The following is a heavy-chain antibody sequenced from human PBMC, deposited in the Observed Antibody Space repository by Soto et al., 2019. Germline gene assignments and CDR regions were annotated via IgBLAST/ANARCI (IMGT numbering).Heavy chain of an antibody. CDR3: ARDKINGVFDY. Sequence: SXTPSLTCTVSGGSIRSYYWNWIRQHPGKGLEWMGXIYYSXSPYYNKSLKXXVSLSVDXXKNQISLKMGSVTAADTAVYYCARDKINGVFDYWGQGTLVTVSS. CDR2: IYYSXSP. CDR1: GGSIRSYY. J-gene: IGHJ4*02. D-gene: IGHD2-8*01. V-gene: IGHV4-59*01.